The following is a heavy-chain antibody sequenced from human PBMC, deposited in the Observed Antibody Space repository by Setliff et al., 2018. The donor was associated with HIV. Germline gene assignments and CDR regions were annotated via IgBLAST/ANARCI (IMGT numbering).Heavy chain of an antibody. V-gene: IGHV4-4*09. CDR2: ISTFRGT. CDR1: GGSVSDYY. J-gene: IGHJ4*02. Sequence: SETLSLTCTVSGGSVSDYYWSWIRQPPGKGLEWIGDISTFRGTNYSPSLQSRVTISMDTSRSQFSLKLNSVTAADTAVYYCARCGPVAGYRVYFDYWGQGSPVTVSS. D-gene: IGHD6-19*01. CDR3: ARCGPVAGYRVYFDY.